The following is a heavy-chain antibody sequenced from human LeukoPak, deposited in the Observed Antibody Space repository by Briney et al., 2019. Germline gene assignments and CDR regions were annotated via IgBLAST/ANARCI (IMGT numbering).Heavy chain of an antibody. CDR1: GGSISSSSYY. D-gene: IGHD6-19*01. J-gene: IGHJ4*02. V-gene: IGHV4-39*01. CDR2: IYYSGST. Sequence: SETLSLTCTVSGGSISSSSYYWGWIRQPPGKGPEWIGSIYYSGSTYYNPSLKSRVTISVDTSKNQFSLKLSSVTAADTAVYYCVRIGYSSGWPQIDYWGQGTLVTVSS. CDR3: VRIGYSSGWPQIDY.